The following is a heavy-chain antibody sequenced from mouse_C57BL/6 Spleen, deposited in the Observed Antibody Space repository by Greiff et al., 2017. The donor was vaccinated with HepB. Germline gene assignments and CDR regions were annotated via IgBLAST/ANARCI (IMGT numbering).Heavy chain of an antibody. V-gene: IGHV5-4*01. Sequence: DVQLVESGGGLVKPGGSLKLSCAASGFTFSSYAMSWVRQTPEKRLEWVATISDGGSYTYYPDNVKGRCTISRDNAKNNLYLQMSHLKSEDTAMYYCARAGLSGRAWFAYWGQGTLVTVSA. CDR3: ARAGLSGRAWFAY. CDR2: ISDGGSYT. J-gene: IGHJ3*01. D-gene: IGHD1-1*01. CDR1: GFTFSSYA.